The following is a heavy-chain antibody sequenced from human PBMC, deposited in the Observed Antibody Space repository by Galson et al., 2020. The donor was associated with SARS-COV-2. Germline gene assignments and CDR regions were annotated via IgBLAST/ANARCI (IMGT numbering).Heavy chain of an antibody. V-gene: IGHV3-7*04. CDR3: ARDLGLVTTCYFDY. Sequence: QLGESLKISCAASGFTFSRYWMSWVRQAPGKGLEWVANINQDGSDKNYVDSVKGRFTISRDNAKNSLYLQMNSLRAEDTAVYYCARDLGLVTTCYFDYWGQGNLFSVSS. D-gene: IGHD4-17*01. CDR2: INQDGSDK. J-gene: IGHJ4*02. CDR1: GFTFSRYW.